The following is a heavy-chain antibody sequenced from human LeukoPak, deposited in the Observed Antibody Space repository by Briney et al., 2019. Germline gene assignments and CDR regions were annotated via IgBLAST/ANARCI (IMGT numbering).Heavy chain of an antibody. CDR3: AKDQGQLVGDFDY. V-gene: IGHV3-23*01. CDR1: GFTVSSNY. D-gene: IGHD6-6*01. J-gene: IGHJ4*02. Sequence: GGSLRLSCAASGFTVSSNYMSWVRQAPGKGLEWVSAISGSGGSTYYADSVKGRFTISRDNSKNTLYLQMNSLRAEDTAVYYCAKDQGQLVGDFDYWGQGTLVTVSS. CDR2: ISGSGGST.